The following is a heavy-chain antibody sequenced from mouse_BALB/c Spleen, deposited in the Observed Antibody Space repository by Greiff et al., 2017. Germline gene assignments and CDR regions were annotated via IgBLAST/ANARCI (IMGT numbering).Heavy chain of an antibody. CDR2: INPSTGYT. J-gene: IGHJ1*01. V-gene: IGHV1-7*01. CDR1: GYTFTSYW. CDR3: ARGPWYFDV. Sequence: QVQLKQSGAELAKPGASVKMSCKASGYTFTSYWMHWVKQRPGQGLEWIGYINPSTGYTEYNQKFKDKATLTADKSSSTAYMQLSSLTSEDSAVYYCARGPWYFDVWGAGTTVTVSS.